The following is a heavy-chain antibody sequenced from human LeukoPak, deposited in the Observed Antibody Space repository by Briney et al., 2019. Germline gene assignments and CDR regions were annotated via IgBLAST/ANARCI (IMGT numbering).Heavy chain of an antibody. Sequence: ASVTVSFKASGYTFTFYYMHWVRQAPGQGLEWMGWINPNSGGTNYAQKFQGRVTMTRDTSISTAYMELSRLRSDDTAVYYCARVVGSLYYFDYWGQGTLVTVSS. CDR3: ARVVGSLYYFDY. CDR2: INPNSGGT. CDR1: GYTFTFYY. D-gene: IGHD1-26*01. V-gene: IGHV1-2*02. J-gene: IGHJ4*02.